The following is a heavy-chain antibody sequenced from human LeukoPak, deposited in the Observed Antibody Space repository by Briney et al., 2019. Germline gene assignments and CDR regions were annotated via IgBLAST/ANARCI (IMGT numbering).Heavy chain of an antibody. D-gene: IGHD4-23*01. CDR3: ARDGDYGGAFDF. J-gene: IGHJ4*02. CDR2: IYYSGST. V-gene: IGHV4-59*01. Sequence: SETLSLTRTVSGGSINTYYWSWIRQPPGKGLEWIGYIYYSGSTNYNPSLKSRVTISVDTSKNQFSLKLSSVTASDTAIYYCARDGDYGGAFDFWGQGTLVTVSS. CDR1: GGSINTYY.